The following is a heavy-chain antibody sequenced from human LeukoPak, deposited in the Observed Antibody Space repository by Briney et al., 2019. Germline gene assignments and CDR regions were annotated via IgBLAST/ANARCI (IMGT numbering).Heavy chain of an antibody. CDR3: ARDERFCNGDNHYLYLGY. CDR1: GYTFTGYY. J-gene: IGHJ4*02. D-gene: IGHD2-15*01. V-gene: IGHV1-2*02. Sequence: ASVKVSCKASGYTFTGYYMFWVRQAPGQGLEWMGWINPNTGATKYAQNFQGRVTLTRDTSIRTTFMELSSLRSDDTAFYYCARDERFCNGDNHYLYLGYWGQGTLVTVSS. CDR2: INPNTGAT.